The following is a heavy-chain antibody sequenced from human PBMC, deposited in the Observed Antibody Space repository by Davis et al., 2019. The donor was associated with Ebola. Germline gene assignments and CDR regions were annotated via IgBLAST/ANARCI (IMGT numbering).Heavy chain of an antibody. D-gene: IGHD4-17*01. CDR2: INTHTGNP. V-gene: IGHV7-4-1*02. CDR3: ARHGPSIFDI. Sequence: AASVKVSCKASGYTFTNYYMHWARQAPGQGLEWMGWINTHTGNPAYARGFTGRFVFSLDTSVSTAYLQITSLQAEDTALYFCARHGPSIFDIWGQGTMVTVSS. CDR1: GYTFTNYY. J-gene: IGHJ3*02.